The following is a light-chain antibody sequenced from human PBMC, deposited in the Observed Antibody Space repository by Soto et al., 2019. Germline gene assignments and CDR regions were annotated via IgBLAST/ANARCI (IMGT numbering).Light chain of an antibody. Sequence: DIQLTQSPSALSASVGDRVTITCRASQGISNYLAWYQQKPGKAPKLLIYAASTLQSGFPSRFSGSGSGTDVTLTIASLQPEDVATYFCEKSNSAPVPFGQWTKLEI. J-gene: IGKJ2*01. CDR2: AAS. CDR1: QGISNY. V-gene: IGKV1-27*01. CDR3: EKSNSAPVP.